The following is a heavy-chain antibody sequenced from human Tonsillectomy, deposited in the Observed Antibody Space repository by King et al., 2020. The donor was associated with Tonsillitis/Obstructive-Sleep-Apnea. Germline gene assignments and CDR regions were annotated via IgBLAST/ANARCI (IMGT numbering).Heavy chain of an antibody. V-gene: IGHV5-51*03. CDR2: IYPGDSDT. Sequence: QLVQSGAEVKKPGASLKISCKGSGYSFTSYWIGWVRQMPGKGLEWMGIIYPGDSDTRYSPSFQGQVTISADKSISTAYLQWSSLKASDTAMDYCARLATSGSYWGHDAFDIWGQGTMVTVSS. CDR3: ARLATSGSYWGHDAFDI. D-gene: IGHD1-26*01. J-gene: IGHJ3*02. CDR1: GYSFTSYW.